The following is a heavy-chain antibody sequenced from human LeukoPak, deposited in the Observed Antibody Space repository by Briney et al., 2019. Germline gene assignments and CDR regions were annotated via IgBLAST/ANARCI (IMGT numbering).Heavy chain of an antibody. Sequence: PGGSLRLSCAASGFTFSSYSMNWVRQAPGKGLEWVSYISSSSSPICYTDSVKGRFTISRDNAKNSLYLQMNSLRAEDTAMYFCARGSGSQSLGFDSWGQGTLVTVSS. CDR1: GFTFSSYS. CDR3: ARGSGSQSLGFDS. J-gene: IGHJ4*02. D-gene: IGHD1-26*01. V-gene: IGHV3-48*01. CDR2: ISSSSSPI.